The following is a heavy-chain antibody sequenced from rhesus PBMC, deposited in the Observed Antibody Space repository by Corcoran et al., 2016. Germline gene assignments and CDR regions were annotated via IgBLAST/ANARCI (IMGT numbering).Heavy chain of an antibody. CDR2: IYGSCGST. CDR3: ARRALVYYFDY. CDR1: GGSISSSNW. J-gene: IGHJ4*01. V-gene: IGHV4-93*02. Sequence: QVQLQESGPAVVKPSETLSLTCAVSGGSISSSNWWSWIRQSPGKGLEWIGGIYGSCGSTEYNPSLNSRVTISIDTSKNQFSLKLRSVTAADTAVYYCARRALVYYFDYWGQGVLVTVSS. D-gene: IGHD2-39*01.